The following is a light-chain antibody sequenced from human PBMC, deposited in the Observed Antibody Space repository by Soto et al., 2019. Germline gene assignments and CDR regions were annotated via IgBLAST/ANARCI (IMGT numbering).Light chain of an antibody. CDR3: AAWDDSLNAQV. V-gene: IGLV1-44*01. CDR2: SNN. Sequence: VLTHPPSASGTPGQRVTISCSGSSSNIGSNTVNWYQQLPGTAPKLLIYSNNQRPSGVPDRFSGSKSGTSASLAISGLQSEDEADYYCAAWDDSLNAQVFGGGTKLTVL. CDR1: SSNIGSNT. J-gene: IGLJ3*02.